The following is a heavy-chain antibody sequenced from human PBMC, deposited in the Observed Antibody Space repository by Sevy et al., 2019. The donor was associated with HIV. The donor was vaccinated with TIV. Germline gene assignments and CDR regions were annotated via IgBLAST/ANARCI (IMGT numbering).Heavy chain of an antibody. CDR2: ISYDGSNK. V-gene: IGHV3-30-3*01. CDR1: GFTFSSYA. J-gene: IGHJ4*02. Sequence: GGSLRLSCAASGFTFSSYAMHWVRQAPGKWLEWVAVISYDGSNKYYADSVKGRFTISRDNSKNTLYLQMNSLRAEDTAVYYCARDPKGDTAMAIYYFDYWGQGTLVTVSS. D-gene: IGHD5-18*01. CDR3: ARDPKGDTAMAIYYFDY.